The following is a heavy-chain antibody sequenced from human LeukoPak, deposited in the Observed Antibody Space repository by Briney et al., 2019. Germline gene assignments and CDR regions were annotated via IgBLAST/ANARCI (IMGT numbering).Heavy chain of an antibody. V-gene: IGHV4-61*02. CDR2: IYTSGST. D-gene: IGHD6-13*01. CDR3: ASYQTAAAPLRVFDY. CDR1: GGSISSGSYY. Sequence: PSETLSLTCTVSGGSISSGSYYWSWIRQPAGKGLEWIGRIYTSGSTNYNPSLKSRVTISVDTSKNQFSLKLSSVTAADTAVYYCASYQTAAAPLRVFDYWGQGTLVTVSS. J-gene: IGHJ4*02.